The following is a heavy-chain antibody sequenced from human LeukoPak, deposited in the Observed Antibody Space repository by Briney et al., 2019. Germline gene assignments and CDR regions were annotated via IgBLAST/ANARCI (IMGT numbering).Heavy chain of an antibody. CDR2: INSDGSTT. V-gene: IGHV3-74*01. CDR3: ARDGGSSWYFDY. CDR1: GFTFSSYA. J-gene: IGHJ4*02. Sequence: GGSLRLSCAASGFTFSSYAMSWVRQAPGEGLVWVSRINSDGSTTTYADSVKGRFTISRDNAKNSLYLQMSSLRAEDTAVYYCARDGGSSWYFDYWGQGTLVTVSS. D-gene: IGHD6-13*01.